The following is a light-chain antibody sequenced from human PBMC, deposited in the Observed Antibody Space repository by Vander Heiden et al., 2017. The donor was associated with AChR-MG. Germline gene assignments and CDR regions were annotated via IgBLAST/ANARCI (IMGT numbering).Light chain of an antibody. CDR1: QPISKY. Sequence: DVQGTQSPASLSASVGDRVTITCRASQPISKYLSWYQQKPGKAPNLLIYGATDLESGVPSRFSGSGSGTDFTLTISSLQPEDRATYYCQQSFVTPPWTFGQGTEVEI. V-gene: IGKV1-39*01. CDR2: GAT. CDR3: QQSFVTPPWT. J-gene: IGKJ1*01.